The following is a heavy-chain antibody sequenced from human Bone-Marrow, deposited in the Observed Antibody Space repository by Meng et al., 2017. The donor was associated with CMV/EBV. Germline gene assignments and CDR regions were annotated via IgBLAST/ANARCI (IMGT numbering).Heavy chain of an antibody. D-gene: IGHD5-24*01. CDR3: ARGVEMATITFPIGSLNWFDP. J-gene: IGHJ5*02. Sequence: GGSLRLSCAASGFTFSSYSMNWVRQAPGKGLEWVSSISSSSSYIYYADSVKGQFTISRDNAKNSLYLQMNSLRAEDTAVYYCARGVEMATITFPIGSLNWFDPWGQGTLVTVSS. V-gene: IGHV3-21*01. CDR1: GFTFSSYS. CDR2: ISSSSSYI.